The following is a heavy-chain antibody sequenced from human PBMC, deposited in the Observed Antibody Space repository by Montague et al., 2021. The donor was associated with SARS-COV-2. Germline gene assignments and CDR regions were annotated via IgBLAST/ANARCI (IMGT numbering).Heavy chain of an antibody. D-gene: IGHD6-19*01. CDR1: GESIDRDIYY. J-gene: IGHJ4*02. CDR2: LSSSGST. V-gene: IGHV4-39*02. CDR3: ARPGSVSGWFYFDD. Sequence: SETLSLTCTVSGESIDRDIYYWGWIRQSPGKGLEWIGSLSSSGSTYYNPSLRSRVTISMDTSKNHFSLKVNSVTATDTAVYFCARPGSVSGWFYFDDWGQGTLVSVSS.